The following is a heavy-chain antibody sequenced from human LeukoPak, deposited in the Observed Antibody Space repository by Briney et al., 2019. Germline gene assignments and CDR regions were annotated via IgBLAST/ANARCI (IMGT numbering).Heavy chain of an antibody. J-gene: IGHJ4*02. D-gene: IGHD3-22*01. CDR1: GGSFSGYY. V-gene: IGHV4-34*01. Sequence: SETLSLTCAVYGGSFSGYYWSWIRQPPGKGLEWIGEINHSGSTNYNPSLKSRVTISVDTSKNQFSLKLSSVTAADTAVYYCARATYYYDSSGYYWGQGTLVTVSS. CDR2: INHSGST. CDR3: ARATYYYDSSGYY.